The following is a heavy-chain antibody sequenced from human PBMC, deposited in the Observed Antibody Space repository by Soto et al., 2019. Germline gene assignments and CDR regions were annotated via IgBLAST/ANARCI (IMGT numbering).Heavy chain of an antibody. CDR1: GGSFSNNA. Sequence: SVKVSCKASGGSFSNNAISWVRQSPGQGLEWMGVIILPFGTPNYAQTFQGRVTITADESMTTAYMELSGLRSEDTAVYYCARGPDYEGYFDYWGRGTLVTVSS. CDR3: ARGPDYEGYFDY. CDR2: IILPFGTP. J-gene: IGHJ4*02. V-gene: IGHV1-69*13. D-gene: IGHD4-17*01.